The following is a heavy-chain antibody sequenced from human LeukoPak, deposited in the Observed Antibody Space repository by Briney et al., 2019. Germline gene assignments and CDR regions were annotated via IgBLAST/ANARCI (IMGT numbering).Heavy chain of an antibody. D-gene: IGHD3-22*01. V-gene: IGHV3-74*01. CDR1: GFTFSSYW. Sequence: GGSLRLSCAASGFTFSSYWMHWVRQAPGKGLVWVSRIKSDGSTNYADSVKGRFTISRNNAKNTVSLQMNSLRAEDTGVYYCARAPSEIGGYYPEYFRHWGQGTLATVSS. J-gene: IGHJ1*01. CDR2: IKSDGST. CDR3: ARAPSEIGGYYPEYFRH.